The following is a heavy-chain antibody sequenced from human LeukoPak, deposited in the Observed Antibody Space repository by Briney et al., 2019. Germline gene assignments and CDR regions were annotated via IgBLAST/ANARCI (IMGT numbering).Heavy chain of an antibody. D-gene: IGHD3-3*01. CDR1: GGSISSYY. V-gene: IGHV4-59*01. CDR2: IYYSGST. CDR3: ASSYDFWSGYSYFDL. J-gene: IGHJ2*01. Sequence: SETLSLTCTVSGGSISSYYWSWIRQPPGKGLEWIGYIYYSGSTNYNPSLKSRVTISVDTSKNQFSLKLSSVTAADTAVYYCASSYDFWSGYSYFDLWGGGTLVTVSS.